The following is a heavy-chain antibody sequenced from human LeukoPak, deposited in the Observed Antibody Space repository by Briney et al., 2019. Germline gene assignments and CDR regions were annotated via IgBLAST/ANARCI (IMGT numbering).Heavy chain of an antibody. CDR1: GYTFTSYG. CDR2: ISAYNGNT. D-gene: IGHD3-3*01. Sequence: ASVKVSCKASGYTFTSYGISWVRQAPGQGLEWMGWISAYNGNTNYAQKLQGRVTMTTDTSTSTAYMELRSLRSDDTAVYYCARVYFTYYDFFYGPKPERFDPWGQGTLVTVSS. J-gene: IGHJ5*02. V-gene: IGHV1-18*01. CDR3: ARVYFTYYDFFYGPKPERFDP.